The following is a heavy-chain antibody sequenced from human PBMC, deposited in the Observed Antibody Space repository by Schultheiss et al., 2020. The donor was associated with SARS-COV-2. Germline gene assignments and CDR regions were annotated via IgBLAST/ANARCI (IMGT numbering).Heavy chain of an antibody. J-gene: IGHJ5*02. CDR3: ARENPLEGDFWSGYWGESWFDP. CDR2: ISSSSSYI. CDR1: GFTFSSYS. V-gene: IGHV3-21*01. Sequence: GGSLRLSCAASGFTFSSYSMNWVRQAPGKGLEWVSSISSSSSYIYYADSVKGRFTISRDNAKNSLYLQMNSLRAEDTAVYDCARENPLEGDFWSGYWGESWFDPWGQGTLVTVSS. D-gene: IGHD3-3*01.